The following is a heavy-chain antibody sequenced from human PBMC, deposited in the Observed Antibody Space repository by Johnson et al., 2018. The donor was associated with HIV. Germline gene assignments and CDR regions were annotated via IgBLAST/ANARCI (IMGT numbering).Heavy chain of an antibody. CDR3: ARRAHDAFDI. Sequence: VQLVESGGGLVQPGGSLRLSCGASGFTFSDHWMQWVRQAPGKGLVWVSRINGDGSRTSYADSVKGRFTIARDNAKNTLFLEMKSLRAEDTAVYYCARRAHDAFDIWGQGTMVTVSS. V-gene: IGHV3-74*01. J-gene: IGHJ3*02. CDR2: INGDGSRT. CDR1: GFTFSDHW.